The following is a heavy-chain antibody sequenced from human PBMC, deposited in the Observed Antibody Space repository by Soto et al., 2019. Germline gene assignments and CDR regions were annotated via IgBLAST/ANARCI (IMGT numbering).Heavy chain of an antibody. Sequence: PSETLSLTCTVSGGSISSYYWSWIRQPPGKGLEWIGYIYYSGSTNYNPSLKSRVTISVDTSKNQFSLKLSSVTAADTAVYYCARGKTYYDILTGYYIPWYFDYWGQGTLVTVSS. CDR1: GGSISSYY. J-gene: IGHJ4*02. V-gene: IGHV4-59*01. D-gene: IGHD3-9*01. CDR2: IYYSGST. CDR3: ARGKTYYDILTGYYIPWYFDY.